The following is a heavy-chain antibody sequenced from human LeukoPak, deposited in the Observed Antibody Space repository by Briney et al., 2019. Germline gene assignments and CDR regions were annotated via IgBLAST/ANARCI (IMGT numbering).Heavy chain of an antibody. D-gene: IGHD5-12*01. Sequence: SETLSLTCTVSGGSISSHYWSWIRQPPGKGLEWIGYIYYSGSTNYNPSLKSRVTISVDTSKNQFSLKLSSVTAADAAVYYCARESYDSFDYWGQGTLVTASS. J-gene: IGHJ4*02. CDR1: GGSISSHY. CDR2: IYYSGST. V-gene: IGHV4-59*11. CDR3: ARESYDSFDY.